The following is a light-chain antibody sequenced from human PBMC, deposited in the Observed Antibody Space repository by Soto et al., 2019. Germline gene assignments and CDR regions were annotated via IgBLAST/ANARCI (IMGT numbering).Light chain of an antibody. V-gene: IGKV3-11*01. Sequence: EIVLTQSPATLSLSPGERATLSCRASQSVSSYLAWYHQKPGQAPRLLIYDASNRATGIPARFSGSGSGTDFTLTISSLEPEDFAVYYCQQPGTFGQGTKLEIK. CDR3: QQPGT. CDR1: QSVSSY. J-gene: IGKJ2*01. CDR2: DAS.